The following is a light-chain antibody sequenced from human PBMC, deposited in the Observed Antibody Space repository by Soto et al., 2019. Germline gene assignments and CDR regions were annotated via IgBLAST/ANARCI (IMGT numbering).Light chain of an antibody. CDR1: QVISW. Sequence: DIQMTQSPSSVSASVGERVTITFRASQVISWLALYQQKPGKAPTLLISPTSSLESGVPSRFSGSGSGTDFTLTISSLQPEDFATYYCQQANSFPITFGQGTRLEI. CDR3: QQANSFPIT. J-gene: IGKJ5*01. V-gene: IGKV1-12*01. CDR2: PTS.